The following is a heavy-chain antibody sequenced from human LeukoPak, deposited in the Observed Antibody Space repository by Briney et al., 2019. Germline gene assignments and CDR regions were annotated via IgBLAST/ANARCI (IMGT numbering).Heavy chain of an antibody. CDR3: ARDQPDPAGTGPRFDY. D-gene: IGHD1-1*01. CDR1: GITFSSSW. V-gene: IGHV3-7*01. J-gene: IGHJ4*02. Sequence: GGSLRLSCVASGITFSSSWMSWVRQAPGKGLEWVANIKPDGSVKYNADSVKGRFTISRDNAENSLYLQMNSLRTEDTAVYYCARDQPDPAGTGPRFDYWGQGSLVTVSS. CDR2: IKPDGSVK.